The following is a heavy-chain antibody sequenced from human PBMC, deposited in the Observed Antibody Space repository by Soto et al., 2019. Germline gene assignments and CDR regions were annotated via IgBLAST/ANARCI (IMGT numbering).Heavy chain of an antibody. CDR2: INHSGST. J-gene: IGHJ4*02. D-gene: IGHD1-7*01. Sequence: LTCAAYGGSFSGYYWSWIRQPPGKGLEWIGEINHSGSTNYNPSLKSRVTISVDTSKNQFSLKLSSVTAADTAVYYCARITGTHDYWGQGTLVTVSS. CDR1: GGSFSGYY. CDR3: ARITGTHDY. V-gene: IGHV4-34*01.